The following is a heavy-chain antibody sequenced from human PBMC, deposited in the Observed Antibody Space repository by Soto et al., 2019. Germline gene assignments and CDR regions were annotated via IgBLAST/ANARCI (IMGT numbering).Heavy chain of an antibody. D-gene: IGHD1-26*01. CDR2: ISAYNGNT. V-gene: IGHV1-18*01. CDR1: GYTFTSYV. CDR3: ARALGDYYYYGMDV. Sequence: ASVKVSCKASGYTFTSYVISWVRQAPGQGLEWMGWISAYNGNTNYAQKLQGRVTMTTDTSTSTAYMELRSLRSDDTAVYYCARALGDYYYYGMDVWGQGTTVTVSS. J-gene: IGHJ6*02.